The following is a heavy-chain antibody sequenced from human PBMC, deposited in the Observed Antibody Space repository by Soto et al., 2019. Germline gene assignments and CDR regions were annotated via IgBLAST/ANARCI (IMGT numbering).Heavy chain of an antibody. CDR3: ARGYSGDYAGGWFDP. D-gene: IGHD4-17*01. J-gene: IGHJ5*02. V-gene: IGHV4-30-4*08. CDR1: GGYVNSGDCC. Sequence: PGPIAGGYVNSGDCCWRWISQKKGKGLEWLGYIYYRESTYYNPSLKSRVTISVDTSKNQFSLKLSSVTAADTAVYYCARGYSGDYAGGWFDPWGQGNLVTVSS. CDR2: IYYREST.